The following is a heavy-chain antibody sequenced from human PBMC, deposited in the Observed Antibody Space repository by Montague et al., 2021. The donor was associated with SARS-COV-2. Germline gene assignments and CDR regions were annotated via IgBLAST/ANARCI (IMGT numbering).Heavy chain of an antibody. CDR3: ARDIAVAGLFDY. Sequence: TLFLTCTVSGGSTSSGSYYWSWIRQPAGKGLEWIGRISISGSTNYNPSLKSRVTISVDTSKNQFSLKLSSVTAADTAVYYCARDIAVAGLFDYWGQGTLVTVSS. V-gene: IGHV4-61*02. CDR2: ISISGST. D-gene: IGHD6-19*01. J-gene: IGHJ4*02. CDR1: GGSTSSGSYY.